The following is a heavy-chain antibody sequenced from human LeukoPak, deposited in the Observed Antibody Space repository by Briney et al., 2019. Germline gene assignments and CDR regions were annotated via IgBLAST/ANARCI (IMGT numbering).Heavy chain of an antibody. CDR1: GGSISSGGYY. CDR2: IYYSGST. CDR3: ARDDYYDSSGYD. D-gene: IGHD3-22*01. J-gene: IGHJ4*02. Sequence: SSETLSLTCTVSGGSISSGGYYWSWIRQHPGKGLEWIGYIYYSGSTYYNPSLKSRVTISVDTSKNQFSLKLSSVTAADTAVYYCARDDYYDSSGYDWGQGTLVTVSS. V-gene: IGHV4-31*03.